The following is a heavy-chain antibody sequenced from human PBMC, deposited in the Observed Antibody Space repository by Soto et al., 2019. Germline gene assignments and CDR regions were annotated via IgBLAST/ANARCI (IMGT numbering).Heavy chain of an antibody. CDR2: ISYDGSNK. CDR3: GKVRAPLYGLGNGLDV. J-gene: IGHJ6*02. Sequence: VQLVESGGGVVQPGRSLRLSCAASGFTFSSYGMHWVRQAPGKGLEWLAIISYDGSNKYSADSVKGRFTISRDNSKNTLYLQMNSLRGDDTAVYFCGKVRAPLYGLGNGLDVWGQGTTVTVSS. D-gene: IGHD3-10*01. CDR1: GFTFSSYG. V-gene: IGHV3-30*18.